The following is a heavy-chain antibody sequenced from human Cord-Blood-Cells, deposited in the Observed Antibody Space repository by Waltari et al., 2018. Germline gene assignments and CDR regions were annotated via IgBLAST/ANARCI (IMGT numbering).Heavy chain of an antibody. CDR1: GYTSTSYG. D-gene: IGHD3-22*01. V-gene: IGHV1-18*01. CDR3: ARDGYYYFDY. CDR2: ISAYNGNT. J-gene: IGHJ4*02. Sequence: VHLVQSGAEVPKPGASVKVSCRASGYTSTSYGVSWVRPASGQGLEWMGWISAYNGNTNYAQKLQGRVTMTTDTSTSTAYMELRSLRSDDTAVYYCARDGYYYFDYWGQGTLVTVSS.